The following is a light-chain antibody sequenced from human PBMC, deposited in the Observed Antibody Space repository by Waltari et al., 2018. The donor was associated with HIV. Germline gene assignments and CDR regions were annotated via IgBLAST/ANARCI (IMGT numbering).Light chain of an antibody. CDR3: ATWDGRLSGVV. Sequence: QSVLTQPPSASGTPGQRVTIPCSGSSSHLGSNYVYWYQQLPGTTPKLLIYRNNQRPSGVPDRFSGSKSGTSASLAISGLRSEDEADYYCATWDGRLSGVVFGGGTKLTVL. CDR2: RNN. V-gene: IGLV1-47*01. J-gene: IGLJ2*01. CDR1: SSHLGSNY.